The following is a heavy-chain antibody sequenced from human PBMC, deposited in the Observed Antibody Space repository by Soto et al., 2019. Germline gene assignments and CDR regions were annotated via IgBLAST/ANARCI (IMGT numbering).Heavy chain of an antibody. Sequence: QVQLVQSGAEVKKARSSVTVSCKASGGSFGNSAISWVRQAPGQGLEWMGGIIPIFPTPGYAHKFQVRVTVTGDESTTTGYMELTSLRSGDTAVYYCARDIVRQQLGGNYYYGIDVWGQGTTVTVSS. D-gene: IGHD3-10*01. J-gene: IGHJ6*02. V-gene: IGHV1-69*12. CDR3: ARDIVRQQLGGNYYYGIDV. CDR1: GGSFGNSA. CDR2: IIPIFPTP.